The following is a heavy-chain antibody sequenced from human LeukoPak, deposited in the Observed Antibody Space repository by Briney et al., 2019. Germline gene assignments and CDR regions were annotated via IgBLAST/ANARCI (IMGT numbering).Heavy chain of an antibody. CDR3: ARAPVYGSGSYSWFDS. CDR1: GGSFSGYY. D-gene: IGHD3-10*01. J-gene: IGHJ5*01. CDR2: INHSRST. Sequence: SETLSLTCAVYGGSFSGYYWSWIRQPPGKGLEWIGEINHSRSTNYNPSLKSRVTISVDTYKNSFSLKLSPVTAADTAVYYCARAPVYGSGSYSWFDSWGQGTLVTVSS. V-gene: IGHV4-34*01.